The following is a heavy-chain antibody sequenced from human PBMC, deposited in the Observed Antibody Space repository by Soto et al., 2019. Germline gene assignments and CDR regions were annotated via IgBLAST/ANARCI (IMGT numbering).Heavy chain of an antibody. J-gene: IGHJ4*02. V-gene: IGHV4-59*01. CDR1: GGSFNSYY. Sequence: SETLSLTCTVSGGSFNSYYWSWIRQPPGKGLEWIGYIYYSGSTNYNPSLKSRVTISVDTSKNQFSLKLSSVTAADTAMYYCARGTEGPLVPAYHFDYWGQGTLVTVSS. CDR3: ARGTEGPLVPAYHFDY. CDR2: IYYSGST. D-gene: IGHD2-2*01.